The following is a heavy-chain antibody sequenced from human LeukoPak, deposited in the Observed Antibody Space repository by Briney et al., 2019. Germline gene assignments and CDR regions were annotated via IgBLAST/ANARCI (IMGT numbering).Heavy chain of an antibody. D-gene: IGHD4-17*01. CDR3: ARGDPYGDYFGGMDV. V-gene: IGHV1-18*01. CDR2: ISAYNGNT. J-gene: IGHJ6*02. CDR1: GYTFTSYG. Sequence: GASVKVSCKASGYTFTSYGISWVRQAPGQGLEWRGWISAYNGNTNYAQKLQGRVTMTTDTSTSTAYMELRSLRSDDTAVYYCARGDPYGDYFGGMDVWGQGTTVTVSS.